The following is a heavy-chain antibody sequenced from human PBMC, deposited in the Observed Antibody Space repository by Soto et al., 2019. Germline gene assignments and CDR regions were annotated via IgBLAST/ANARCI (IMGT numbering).Heavy chain of an antibody. CDR2: IYYSGST. Sequence: PSETLSLTCTVSSGSISSSDHFWAWIRRPPGKGLEWIGNIYYSGSTYYNPSLKSRVTISVDTSKNQFSLKLSSMTAADTAVYYCERVLRDYPFYYYYMAVGGKGTTVTVSS. V-gene: IGHV4-39*01. D-gene: IGHD3-10*01. CDR3: ERVLRDYPFYYYYMAV. J-gene: IGHJ6*03. CDR1: SGSISSSDHF.